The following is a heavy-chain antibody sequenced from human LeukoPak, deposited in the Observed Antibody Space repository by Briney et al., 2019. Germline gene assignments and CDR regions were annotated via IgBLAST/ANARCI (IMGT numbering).Heavy chain of an antibody. CDR1: GYTFTGYY. CDR2: INPNSGGT. D-gene: IGHD1-26*01. V-gene: IGHV1-2*02. Sequence: APVKVSCKASGYTFTGYYMHWVRQAPGQGLEWMGWINPNSGGTNYAQKFQGRVTMTRDTSISTAYMELSRLRSDDTAVYYCARDRVSGSPDYYYYYMDVWGKGTTVTVSS. CDR3: ARDRVSGSPDYYYYYMDV. J-gene: IGHJ6*03.